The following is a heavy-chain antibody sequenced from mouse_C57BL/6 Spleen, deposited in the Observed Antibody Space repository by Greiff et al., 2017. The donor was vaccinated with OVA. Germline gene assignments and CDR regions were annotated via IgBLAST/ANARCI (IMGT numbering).Heavy chain of an antibody. D-gene: IGHD1-1*02. J-gene: IGHJ1*03. CDR1: GFSLTSYG. CDR3: ARSPMGDWYFDV. V-gene: IGHV2-2*01. Sequence: QVQLQQSGPGLVQPSQSLSITCTVSGFSLTSYGVHWVRQSPGKGLEWLGVIWSGGSTDYNAAFISRLSISKDNSKSQVFFKMNSLQADDTAIYYCARSPMGDWYFDVWGTGTTVTVSS. CDR2: IWSGGST.